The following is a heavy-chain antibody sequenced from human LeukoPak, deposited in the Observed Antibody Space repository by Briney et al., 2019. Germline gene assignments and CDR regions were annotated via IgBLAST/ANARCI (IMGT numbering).Heavy chain of an antibody. D-gene: IGHD3-10*01. V-gene: IGHV3-48*03. CDR1: GFTFSGCE. J-gene: IGHJ3*02. Sequence: PGVSLRLSCAISGFTFSGCELTWVRQAPGKGLEWISYISRSGNTIYYADSVKGRFTTSRDNAKNSLYLQMNSLRVEDTAVYYCARVATMVRVPLDALDIWGQGTMVSVSS. CDR3: ARVATMVRVPLDALDI. CDR2: ISRSGNTI.